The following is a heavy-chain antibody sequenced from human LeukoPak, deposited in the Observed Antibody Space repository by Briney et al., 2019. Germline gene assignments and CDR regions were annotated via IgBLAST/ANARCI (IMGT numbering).Heavy chain of an antibody. J-gene: IGHJ4*01. CDR2: IWYDGSNK. CDR1: GFTFSSYG. D-gene: IGHD6-13*01. CDR3: ARDGTAAGLYFDL. Sequence: PGGSLRLSCAASGFTFSSYGMHWVRQAPGKGLEWVAVIWYDGSNKYYADSVKGRFTISRDNSKNTLYLQMSALRAEDTAVYYCARDGTAAGLYFDLWGQGTLVTVSS. V-gene: IGHV3-33*01.